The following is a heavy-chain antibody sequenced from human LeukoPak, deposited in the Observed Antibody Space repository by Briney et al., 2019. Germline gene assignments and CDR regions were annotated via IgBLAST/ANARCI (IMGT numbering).Heavy chain of an antibody. CDR1: GFAFNSYA. CDR2: ISAAGGTT. V-gene: IGHV3-23*01. J-gene: IGHJ4*03. CDR3: APQSNYDIGAQHPYFFKF. Sequence: GGSLRLSCVTSGFAFNSYAMSWVRQAPGERLEYVSSISAAGGTTHYANSVKGRFTMSRDNTKNTLYLQMNSLRADDTAIYYCAPQSNYDIGAQHPYFFKFWGHGTLVTVSS. D-gene: IGHD3-16*01.